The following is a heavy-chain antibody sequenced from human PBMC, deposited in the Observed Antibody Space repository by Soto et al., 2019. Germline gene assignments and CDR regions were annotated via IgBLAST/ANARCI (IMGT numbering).Heavy chain of an antibody. D-gene: IGHD3-3*01. CDR2: IIPIFGTA. J-gene: IGHJ4*02. CDR3: ARVVGFGVVIISEYYFDY. V-gene: IGHV1-69*06. CDR1: GGTFSSYA. Sequence: QVQLVQSGAEVKKPGSSVKVSCKASGGTFSSYAISWVRQAPGQGREWMGWIIPIFGTANYAQKFQGRVTITADKSTSTAYMELSSLRSEDTAVYYCARVVGFGVVIISEYYFDYWGQGTLVTVSS.